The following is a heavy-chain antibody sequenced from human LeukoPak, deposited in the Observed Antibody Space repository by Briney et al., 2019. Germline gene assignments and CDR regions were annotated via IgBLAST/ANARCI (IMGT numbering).Heavy chain of an antibody. Sequence: GGSLRLSCAASGFTFSSYGMHWVRQAPGKGLEWVAFIRYDGSNKYYADSVKGRFTISRDNSKNTLYLQMNSLRAEDTAVYYCVVGGVLGDYYYYYYMDVWGKGTTVTVSS. J-gene: IGHJ6*03. CDR3: VVGGVLGDYYYYYYMDV. D-gene: IGHD3-16*02. V-gene: IGHV3-30*02. CDR1: GFTFSSYG. CDR2: IRYDGSNK.